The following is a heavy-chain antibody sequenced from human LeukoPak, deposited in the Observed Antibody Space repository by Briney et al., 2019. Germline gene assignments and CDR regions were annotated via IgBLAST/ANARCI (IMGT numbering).Heavy chain of an antibody. J-gene: IGHJ5*02. CDR3: ARERSYCSGATCSLDL. CDR2: TGLSSSYI. CDR1: GFSLSIYD. Sequence: PGGSLRLSCAASGFSLSIYDMVWVRQAPGKGLEWIASTGLSSSYIGYADSVKGRFTISGDNGENSVYLQMNSLRVEDTAVYFCARERSYCSGATCSLDLWGQGTLVTVSS. D-gene: IGHD2-15*01. V-gene: IGHV3-21*01.